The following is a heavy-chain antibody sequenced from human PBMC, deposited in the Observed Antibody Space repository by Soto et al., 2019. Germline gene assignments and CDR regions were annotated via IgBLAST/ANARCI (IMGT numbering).Heavy chain of an antibody. D-gene: IGHD3-10*01. CDR1: GYTFTSYD. Sequence: GASVKVSCKASGYTFTSYDINWVRQATGQGLEWMGWINPNSGNTGYAQKFQGRVTMTRNTSISTAYMELSRLRSDDTAVYYCARDMGRYGSGSYYRIYYYYYGMDVWGQGTTVTVSS. CDR2: INPNSGNT. CDR3: ARDMGRYGSGSYYRIYYYYYGMDV. V-gene: IGHV1-8*01. J-gene: IGHJ6*02.